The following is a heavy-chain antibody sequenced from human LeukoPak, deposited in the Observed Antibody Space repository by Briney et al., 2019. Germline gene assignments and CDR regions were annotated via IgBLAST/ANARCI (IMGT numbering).Heavy chain of an antibody. J-gene: IGHJ4*02. CDR3: ARDDYGPLHFDY. Sequence: SGTLSLTCTVSGGSISSSSYYWGWIRQPPGKGLEWIGSIYYSGSTYYNPSLKSRVTISVDTSKNQFSLKPSSVTAADTAVYYCARDDYGPLHFDYWGQGTLVTVSS. CDR2: IYYSGST. CDR1: GGSISSSSYY. V-gene: IGHV4-39*07. D-gene: IGHD4-17*01.